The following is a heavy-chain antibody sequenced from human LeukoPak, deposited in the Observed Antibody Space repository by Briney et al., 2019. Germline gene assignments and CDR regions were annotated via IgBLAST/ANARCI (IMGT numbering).Heavy chain of an antibody. V-gene: IGHV1-2*02. CDR3: ARDGGYLREAARLVY. Sequence: ASVKVSCKASGYTFTGYYMHWVRQAPGHGLEWMGWINPNSGGTNYAQKFQGRVTMTRDTSISTAYMELSRLRSDDTAVYYCARDGGYLREAARLVYWGQGTLVTVSS. CDR1: GYTFTGYY. J-gene: IGHJ4*02. D-gene: IGHD6-6*01. CDR2: INPNSGGT.